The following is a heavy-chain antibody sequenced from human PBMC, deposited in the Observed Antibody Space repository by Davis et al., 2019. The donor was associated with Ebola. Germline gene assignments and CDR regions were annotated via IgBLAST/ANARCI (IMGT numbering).Heavy chain of an antibody. CDR3: AKDNGYSSGWYLDY. Sequence: GESLKISCEVSTFTFSTYSMNWVRQAPGKGLEWVSSISGSGFYIYYADSVKGRFAISRDNAKNSLHLQLNSLRAEDTAVYYCAKDNGYSSGWYLDYWGQGTLVTVSS. D-gene: IGHD6-19*01. J-gene: IGHJ4*02. CDR1: TFTFSTYS. CDR2: ISGSGFYI. V-gene: IGHV3-21*01.